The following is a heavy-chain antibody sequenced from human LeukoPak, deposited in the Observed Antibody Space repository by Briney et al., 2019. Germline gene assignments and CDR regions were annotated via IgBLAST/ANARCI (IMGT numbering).Heavy chain of an antibody. J-gene: IGHJ4*02. CDR1: GGSISTSNCY. V-gene: IGHV4-39*07. D-gene: IGHD3-22*01. CDR2: IFYSGST. CDR3: ARGAFSSGYYYAKTAFDY. Sequence: SETLSLTCTVSGGSISTSNCYWGWIRQPPGKGLEWIGNIFYSGSTYYSPSLKSRVTISVDTSKNQFSLKLSSVTAADTAVYYCARGAFSSGYYYAKTAFDYWGQGTLVTVSS.